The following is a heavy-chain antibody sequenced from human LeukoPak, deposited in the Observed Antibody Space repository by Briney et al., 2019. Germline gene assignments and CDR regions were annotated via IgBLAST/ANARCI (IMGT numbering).Heavy chain of an antibody. J-gene: IGHJ4*02. CDR2: INHSGST. CDR1: GGSFSGYY. V-gene: IGHV4-34*01. CDR3: ARYPLMVYAPEPDY. D-gene: IGHD2-8*01. Sequence: SETLSLTCAVYGGSFSGYYWSWIRQPPGKGLEWIGEINHSGSTNYNPSLKSRVTISVDTSKNQFSLKLSSVTAADTAVYYCARYPLMVYAPEPDYWGQGTLVTVSS.